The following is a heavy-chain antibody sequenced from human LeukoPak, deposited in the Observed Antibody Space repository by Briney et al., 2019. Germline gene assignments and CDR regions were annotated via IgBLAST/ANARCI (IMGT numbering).Heavy chain of an antibody. CDR2: IWYDGSNK. CDR1: GFTFSSYG. Sequence: GGSLRLSCAASGFTFSSYGMHWVRQAPGKGLEWVAVIWYDGSNKYYADSVKGRFTISRDNSKNMVYLQMNSLRADDTAVYYCAKSVVVITFRFDDWGQGALVTVSS. D-gene: IGHD2-15*01. CDR3: AKSVVVITFRFDD. J-gene: IGHJ4*02. V-gene: IGHV3-33*06.